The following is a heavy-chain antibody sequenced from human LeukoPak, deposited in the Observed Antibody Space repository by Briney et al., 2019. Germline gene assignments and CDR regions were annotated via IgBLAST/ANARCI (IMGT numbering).Heavy chain of an antibody. Sequence: PGGSLRLSCAASGFTFSSYAMHWVRQAPGKGLEWVAVISYDGSNKYYADSVKGRFTISRDNSKNTLYLQMNSLRPEDTAVYYCARDGNPVGNYYYMDVWGKGTTVTVSS. V-gene: IGHV3-30*04. CDR3: ARDGNPVGNYYYMDV. CDR2: ISYDGSNK. D-gene: IGHD1-1*01. CDR1: GFTFSSYA. J-gene: IGHJ6*03.